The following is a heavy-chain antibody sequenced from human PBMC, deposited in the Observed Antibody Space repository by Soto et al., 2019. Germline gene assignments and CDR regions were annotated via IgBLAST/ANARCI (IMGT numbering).Heavy chain of an antibody. Sequence: GGSLRLSCAASGLPFSGYVRHRVRQAPGRGLVSVSHIYGHGSSTHDADFVKRRFTICRDNYQNILYLQMHSLRVEDTAVYSCARVPFGAYDTSWFDPWGQGTLVTVSS. CDR2: IYGHGSST. J-gene: IGHJ5*02. V-gene: IGHV3-74*01. CDR1: GLPFSGYV. D-gene: IGHD3-9*01. CDR3: ARVPFGAYDTSWFDP.